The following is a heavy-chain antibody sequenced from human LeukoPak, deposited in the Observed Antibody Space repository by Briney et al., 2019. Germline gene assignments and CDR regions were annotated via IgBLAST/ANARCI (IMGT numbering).Heavy chain of an antibody. CDR3: ARPAWGGEIAAAGY. CDR2: IYPGDSDT. J-gene: IGHJ4*02. CDR1: GYTFTSYW. Sequence: KVSCKASGYTFTSYWIGWVRQMPGKGLEWMGIIYPGDSDTRYSPSFQGQVTISADKSISTAYLQRSSLKASDTAMYYCARPAWGGEIAAAGYWGQGTLVTVSS. V-gene: IGHV5-51*01. D-gene: IGHD6-13*01.